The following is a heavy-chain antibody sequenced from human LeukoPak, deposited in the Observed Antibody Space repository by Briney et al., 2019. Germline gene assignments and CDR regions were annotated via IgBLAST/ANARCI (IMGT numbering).Heavy chain of an antibody. Sequence: GGSLRLSCAASGFTFSSYSMNWVRQAPGKGLEWVSSISSSSSYIYYADSVKGRFTISRDNAKNSLYLQMNSLRAEDTAVYYCAREDYDLPNFDYWGQGTLVTVSS. CDR2: ISSSSSYI. V-gene: IGHV3-21*01. D-gene: IGHD4-17*01. CDR1: GFTFSSYS. CDR3: AREDYDLPNFDY. J-gene: IGHJ4*02.